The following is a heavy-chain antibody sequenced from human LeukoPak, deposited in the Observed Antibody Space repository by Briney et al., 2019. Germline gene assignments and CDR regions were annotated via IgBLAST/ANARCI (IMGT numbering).Heavy chain of an antibody. Sequence: PSETLSLTCTVSGGSISSYYWSWIRQPPGKGLEWIGYIYYSGSTYYNPSLKSRVTISVDTSKNQFSLKLSSVTAADTAVYYCARATSGWYGNYYYYYMDVWGKGTTVTVSS. CDR1: GGSISSYY. J-gene: IGHJ6*03. V-gene: IGHV4-59*12. CDR2: IYYSGST. D-gene: IGHD6-19*01. CDR3: ARATSGWYGNYYYYYMDV.